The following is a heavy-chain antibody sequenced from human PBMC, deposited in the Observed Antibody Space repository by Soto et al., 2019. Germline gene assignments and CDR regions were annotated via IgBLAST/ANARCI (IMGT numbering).Heavy chain of an antibody. CDR2: IYYSGST. CDR1: GGSIIRGGYY. D-gene: IGHD2-21*02. CDR3: ARHRTLYYDSDDFYSYFFDN. J-gene: IGHJ4*02. Sequence: SETLSLTCTVAGGSIIRGGYYWTWIRQHPGKGLEWIGYIYYSGSTYYNPSLKSRLTISVDTSKNQFSLKLSSVTASDSATYFCARHRTLYYDSDDFYSYFFDNWGQGSQVTVSS. V-gene: IGHV4-31*03.